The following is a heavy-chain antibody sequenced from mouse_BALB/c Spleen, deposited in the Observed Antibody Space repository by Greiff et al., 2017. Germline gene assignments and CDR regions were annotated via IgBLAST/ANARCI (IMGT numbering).Heavy chain of an antibody. J-gene: IGHJ4*01. CDR3: TRGYGGDY. CDR2: INPSNGGT. CDR1: GYTFTSYY. D-gene: IGHD1-1*01. Sequence: VKLQESGAELVKPGASVKLSCKASGYTFTSYYMYWVKQRPGQGLEWIGEINPSNGGTNFNEKFKSKATLTVDKSSSTAYMQLSSLTSEDSAVYYCTRGYGGDYWGQGTSVTVSS. V-gene: IGHV1S81*02.